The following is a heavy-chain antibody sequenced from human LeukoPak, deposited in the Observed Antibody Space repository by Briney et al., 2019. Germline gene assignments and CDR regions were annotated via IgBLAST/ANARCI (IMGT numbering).Heavy chain of an antibody. V-gene: IGHV4-34*01. CDR1: GFTFSDFW. CDR3: ASTTMIVDNFTFDI. J-gene: IGHJ3*02. D-gene: IGHD3-22*01. CDR2: TNHSGST. Sequence: GSLRLSCAGSGFTFSDFWMTWVRQPPGKGLEWIGETNHSGSTNYNPSLKSRVTISVDTSKNQFSLKLSSVTAADTAVYYCASTTMIVDNFTFDIWGQGTMVTVSS.